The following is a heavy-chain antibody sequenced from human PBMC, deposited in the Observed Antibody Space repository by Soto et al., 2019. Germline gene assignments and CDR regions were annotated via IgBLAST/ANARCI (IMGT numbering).Heavy chain of an antibody. D-gene: IGHD4-4*01. CDR3: ARAFRTYSHGVDV. J-gene: IGHJ6*02. Sequence: ASVKVSCKASGYPFTGPYIYWVRQAPGQGLEWMGWINPSSGGTEFAEKFQGRVTVTRDTSIRTVFLELNSLTSDDTGVYFCARAFRTYSHGVDVCAQGTAVTVS. CDR2: INPSSGGT. CDR1: GYPFTGPY. V-gene: IGHV1-2*02.